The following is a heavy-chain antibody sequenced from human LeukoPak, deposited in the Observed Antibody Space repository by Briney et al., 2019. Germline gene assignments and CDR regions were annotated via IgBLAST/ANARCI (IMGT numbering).Heavy chain of an antibody. Sequence: SETLSLTCTVSGGSISSGGYYWSWIRQHPGKGLEWIGYMYYSGSTYYNPSLKSRVTISVDTSKNQFSLKLSSVTAADTAVYYCARVADCSGGSCSFDYWGQGTLVTVSS. CDR3: ARVADCSGGSCSFDY. CDR1: GGSISSGGYY. D-gene: IGHD2-15*01. CDR2: MYYSGST. J-gene: IGHJ4*02. V-gene: IGHV4-31*03.